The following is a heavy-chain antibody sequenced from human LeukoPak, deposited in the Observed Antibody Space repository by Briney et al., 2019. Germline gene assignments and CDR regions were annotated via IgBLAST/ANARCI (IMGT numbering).Heavy chain of an antibody. CDR3: ARETPRMAFW. D-gene: IGHD2-8*01. Sequence: PSETLSLTCTVSGGSISSSSYYWGWIRQPPGKGLEWIGSIYYSGSTYYNPSLKSRVTISVDRSKNQFSLKLSSVTAADTAVYYCARETPRMAFWWGQGTLVTVSS. CDR1: GGSISSSSYY. CDR2: IYYSGST. V-gene: IGHV4-39*07. J-gene: IGHJ4*02.